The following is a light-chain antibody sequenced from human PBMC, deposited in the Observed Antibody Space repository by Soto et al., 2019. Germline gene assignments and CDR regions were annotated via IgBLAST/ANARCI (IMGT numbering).Light chain of an antibody. V-gene: IGLV1-40*01. CDR3: QSYDSSLRGYV. Sequence: QSVLTQPPSVSGAPGQRVTISCTGGSSNIGAGNDAQWYQQLPGTATKLLIFGNNNRPSGLPDRFSGSKSGTSASLAISGLQAEDEADYYCQSYDSSLRGYVFGTGTKLTVL. CDR2: GNN. CDR1: SSNIGAGND. J-gene: IGLJ1*01.